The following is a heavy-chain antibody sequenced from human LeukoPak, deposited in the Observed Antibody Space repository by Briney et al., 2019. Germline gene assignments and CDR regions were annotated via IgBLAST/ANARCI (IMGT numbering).Heavy chain of an antibody. CDR3: ARARPYYYGSGSYLDY. V-gene: IGHV3-7*01. CDR1: GFTFSSYW. D-gene: IGHD3-10*01. Sequence: PGGSLRLSCAASGFTFSSYWMSWVRQAPGKGLEWVANIKQDGSEKYYVDSVKGRFTISRDNAKNSLYLQMNSLRAEDTAVYYCARARPYYYGSGSYLDYWGQGTLVTVSS. CDR2: IKQDGSEK. J-gene: IGHJ4*02.